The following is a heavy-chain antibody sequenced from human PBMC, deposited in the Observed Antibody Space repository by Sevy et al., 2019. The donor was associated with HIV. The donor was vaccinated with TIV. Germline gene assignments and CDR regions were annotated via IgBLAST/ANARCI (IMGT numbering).Heavy chain of an antibody. CDR3: ARPGRLAPPPLLDY. V-gene: IGHV4-39*01. CDR1: GGSISSSSYY. CDR2: IYYSGST. Sequence: SETLSLTCTVSGGSISSSSYYWGWIRQPPGKGLEWIGSIYYSGSTYYNPSLKSRVTISVDTSKNQSSLKLSSVTAADTAVYYCARPGRLAPPPLLDYWGQGTLVTVSS. D-gene: IGHD6-25*01. J-gene: IGHJ4*02.